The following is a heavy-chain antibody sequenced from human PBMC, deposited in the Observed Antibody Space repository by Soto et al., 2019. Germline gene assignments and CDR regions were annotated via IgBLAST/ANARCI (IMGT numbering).Heavy chain of an antibody. CDR3: ARGIEVRGVIWGLDV. Sequence: SETLSLTCTVSGGSISSGDYYWSWIRQPPGKGLEWIGYIYYSGSTYYNPSLKSRVTISVDTSKNQFSLKLSSVTAADTAVYYCARGIEVRGVIWGLDVWGQGTTVTVSS. D-gene: IGHD3-10*01. J-gene: IGHJ6*02. CDR2: IYYSGST. V-gene: IGHV4-30-4*01. CDR1: GGSISSGDYY.